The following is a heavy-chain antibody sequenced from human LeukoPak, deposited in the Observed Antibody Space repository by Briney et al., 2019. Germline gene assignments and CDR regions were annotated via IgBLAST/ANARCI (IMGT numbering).Heavy chain of an antibody. Sequence: GGSLRLSCAASGFTFAIHAMTWVRKAPGKGLEWVSGISGDGGSTHYAESVKGQFTISRDNSQNTLFLQMNSLRAEDTAIYYCAKDSYASGRPLHTFDVWRQGTMVTVSS. J-gene: IGHJ3*01. D-gene: IGHD3-10*01. CDR1: GFTFAIHA. CDR3: AKDSYASGRPLHTFDV. V-gene: IGHV3-23*01. CDR2: ISGDGGST.